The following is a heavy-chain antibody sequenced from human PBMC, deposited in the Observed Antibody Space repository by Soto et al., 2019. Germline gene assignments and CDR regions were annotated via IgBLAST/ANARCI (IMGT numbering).Heavy chain of an antibody. Sequence: PSETLSLTCTVSGAYISSGGYYWSWSRQHPGKGLEWIGYIYDSGRVYYNPSLKSRLTISVDTSKNQFSLRLTSVTDADTAVYYCARGIAAADDSWGQGTLVTVSS. CDR3: ARGIAAADDS. D-gene: IGHD6-13*01. J-gene: IGHJ5*01. CDR2: IYDSGRV. V-gene: IGHV4-31*03. CDR1: GAYISSGGYY.